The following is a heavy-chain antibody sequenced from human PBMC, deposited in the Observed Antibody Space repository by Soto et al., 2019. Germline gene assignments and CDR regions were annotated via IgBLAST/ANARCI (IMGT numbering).Heavy chain of an antibody. CDR1: GGTFSSYA. J-gene: IGHJ6*02. Sequence: SVKVSCKASGGTFSSYAISWVRQAPGQGLEWMGGIIPIFGTANYAQKFQGRVTITADESTSTAYMELSSPRSEDTAVYYCARALYDPEKVHYCYYGMDVWDQGTTVTVSS. CDR2: IIPIFGTA. V-gene: IGHV1-69*13. CDR3: ARALYDPEKVHYCYYGMDV. D-gene: IGHD3-3*01.